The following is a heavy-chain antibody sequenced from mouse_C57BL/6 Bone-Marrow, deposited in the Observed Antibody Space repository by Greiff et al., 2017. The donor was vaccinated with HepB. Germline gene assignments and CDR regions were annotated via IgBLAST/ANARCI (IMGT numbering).Heavy chain of an antibody. CDR2: IDPSDSYT. CDR3: AIVFWFAY. V-gene: IGHV1-69*01. CDR1: GYTFTSYW. Sequence: QVQLQQPGAELVMPGASVKLSCKASGYTFTSYWMHWVKQRPGQGLEWIGEIDPSDSYTNYNQKFKGKSTLTVDKSSSTAYMQLSSLTSEDSAVYYCAIVFWFAYWGQGTLVTVSA. J-gene: IGHJ3*01. D-gene: IGHD6-2*01.